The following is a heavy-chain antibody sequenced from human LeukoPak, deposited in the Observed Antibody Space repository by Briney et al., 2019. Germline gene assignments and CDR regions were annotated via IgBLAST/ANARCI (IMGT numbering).Heavy chain of an antibody. CDR2: ISSDRSIV. V-gene: IGHV3-48*01. Sequence: PGGSLRLSCAASGFTFSIYSMNWVRQAPGKGLEWVSYISSDRSIVYYADSVKGRFTISRDNAKNSLYLQMDSLRAADTAVYHCARNSSPFDYWGQGTLVTVSS. CDR1: GFTFSIYS. D-gene: IGHD2-21*01. J-gene: IGHJ4*02. CDR3: ARNSSPFDY.